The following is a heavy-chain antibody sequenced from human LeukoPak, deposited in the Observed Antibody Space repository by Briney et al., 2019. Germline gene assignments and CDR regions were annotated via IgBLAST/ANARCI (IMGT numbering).Heavy chain of an antibody. Sequence: GGSLRLSCAASGFIVSSNHMSWVRQAPGKGLEWVSRISSDASITSYADPVKGRFTISRDNAKNTLYLQMNSLRAEDTALYYCATSARTYLGSSLDYWGQGTLVTVSS. D-gene: IGHD2-15*01. CDR2: ISSDASIT. CDR1: GFIVSSNH. V-gene: IGHV3-74*01. CDR3: ATSARTYLGSSLDY. J-gene: IGHJ4*02.